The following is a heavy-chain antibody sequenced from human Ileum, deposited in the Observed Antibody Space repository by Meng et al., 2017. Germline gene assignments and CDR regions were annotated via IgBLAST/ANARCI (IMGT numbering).Heavy chain of an antibody. CDR2: IHHSGST. CDR1: GESVSGYY. D-gene: IGHD3-10*01. J-gene: IGHJ2*01. CDR3: ARYGGSGSYWHFDP. Sequence: QLQLRESGPGLVKPPEAPSLVCTVYGESVSGYYWTWIRQPPGKGLEWIGEIHHSGSTNYNPSLKSRVTMSIDTSKIQFSLELSSVTAADAAVYYCARYGGSGSYWHFDPWGRGTLVTVSS. V-gene: IGHV4-34*10.